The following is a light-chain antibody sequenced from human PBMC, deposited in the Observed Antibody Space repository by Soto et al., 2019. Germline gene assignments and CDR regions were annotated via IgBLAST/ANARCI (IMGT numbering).Light chain of an antibody. CDR2: GVS. CDR1: QSVTSN. Sequence: EIVLTQSSATLSLSPGERASLSCRSIQSVTSNALAWYQQKPGQAPRLLIYGVSSRATGIPDRFSGSGSGTDFTLTISSLEPEDFEVYYCQQRSKWPLTFGGGTKVDIK. J-gene: IGKJ4*01. V-gene: IGKV3-11*01. CDR3: QQRSKWPLT.